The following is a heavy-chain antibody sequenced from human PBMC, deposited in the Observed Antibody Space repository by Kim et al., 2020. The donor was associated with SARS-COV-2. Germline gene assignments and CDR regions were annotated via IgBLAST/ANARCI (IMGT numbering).Heavy chain of an antibody. CDR3: ARAKTTVTYYYYGMDV. Sequence: SVKGRFTISGDNAKNSLYLQMNSLRDEDTAVYYCARAKTTVTYYYYGMDVWGQGTTVTVSS. D-gene: IGHD4-17*01. J-gene: IGHJ6*02. V-gene: IGHV3-48*02.